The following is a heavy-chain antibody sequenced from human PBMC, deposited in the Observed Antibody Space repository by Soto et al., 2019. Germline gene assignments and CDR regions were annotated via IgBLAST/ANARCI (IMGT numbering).Heavy chain of an antibody. CDR3: ARGVAYDSSGIRLNWFDP. Sequence: EVQLVESGGGLVQPGGSLRLSCAASGFTFSSYSMNWVRQAPGKGLEWVSYISSSSSTIYYADSVKGRFTISRDNAKNSLYLQMSSLRDEDPAVYYCARGVAYDSSGIRLNWFDPWGQGTLVTVSS. D-gene: IGHD3-22*01. J-gene: IGHJ5*02. CDR2: ISSSSSTI. V-gene: IGHV3-48*02. CDR1: GFTFSSYS.